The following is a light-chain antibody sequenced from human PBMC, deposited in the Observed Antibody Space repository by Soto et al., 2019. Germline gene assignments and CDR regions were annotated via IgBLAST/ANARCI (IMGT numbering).Light chain of an antibody. CDR2: GAS. J-gene: IGKJ1*01. CDR1: QSVSSN. Sequence: EIVMTQSPATLSVSPGERATLSGRASQSVSSNLAGYQQKPGQAPRLLIYGASTRATGIPARFSGSGSGTEFTLPLRSLQSEDFAVDSCQQYNNWWAVGQGTQL. CDR3: QQYNNWWA. V-gene: IGKV3-15*01.